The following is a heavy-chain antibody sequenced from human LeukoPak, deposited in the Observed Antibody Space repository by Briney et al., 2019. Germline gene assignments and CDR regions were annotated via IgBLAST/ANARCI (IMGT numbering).Heavy chain of an antibody. V-gene: IGHV3-23*01. CDR1: GFTFSSYW. Sequence: GGSLRLSCAASGFTFSSYWMSWVRQAPGKGLEWVSAISGSGGSTYYADSVKGRFTISRDNSKNTLYLQMNSLRAEDTAVYYCAKADSKYSSSSEADYWGQGTLVTVSS. J-gene: IGHJ4*02. CDR2: ISGSGGST. D-gene: IGHD6-6*01. CDR3: AKADSKYSSSSEADY.